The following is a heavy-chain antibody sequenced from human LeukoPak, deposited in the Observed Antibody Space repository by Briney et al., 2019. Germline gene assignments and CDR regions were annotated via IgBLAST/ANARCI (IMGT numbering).Heavy chain of an antibody. CDR1: GFTFSSYS. CDR3: ARDSRGYSYGYPYYYGMDV. CDR2: ISSSSSYI. Sequence: GGSLRLSCAASGFTFSSYSMNWVRQAPGKGPEWVSSISSSSSYIYYADSVKGRFTISRDNAKNSLYLQMNSLRAEDTAVYYCARDSRGYSYGYPYYYGMDVWGQGTTVTVSS. J-gene: IGHJ6*02. D-gene: IGHD5-18*01. V-gene: IGHV3-21*01.